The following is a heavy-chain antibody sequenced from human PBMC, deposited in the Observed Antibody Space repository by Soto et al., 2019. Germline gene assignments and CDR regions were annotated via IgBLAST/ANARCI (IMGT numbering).Heavy chain of an antibody. CDR1: GYTFTNNW. J-gene: IGHJ4*02. CDR3: ARTDGYEIEY. Sequence: PGESLKISCKGSGYTFTNNWVGWVRQMPGKGLEWMGIIYPGDSDTRYSPSFQGQVTISADKSITTVYLQWSSLKASDTAMYYCARTDGYEIEYWGQGTLVTVSS. V-gene: IGHV5-51*01. D-gene: IGHD5-12*01. CDR2: IYPGDSDT.